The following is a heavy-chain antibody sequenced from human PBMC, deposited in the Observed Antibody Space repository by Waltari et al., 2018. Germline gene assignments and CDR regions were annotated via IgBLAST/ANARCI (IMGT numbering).Heavy chain of an antibody. CDR3: EKRDDAFDL. CDR1: GYTFNDDY. CDR2: IDPNSAAT. V-gene: IGHV1-2*02. J-gene: IGHJ3*01. Sequence: QAQLVQAGAEETQPVASVEVSCKASGYTFNDDYIHWVRETAAQGLEWMECIDPNSAATRYEQNFKGRVTMTRDTSIYAAYMVHSTLRSDDTDIYYCEKRDDAFDLWGQGTMVTVSS.